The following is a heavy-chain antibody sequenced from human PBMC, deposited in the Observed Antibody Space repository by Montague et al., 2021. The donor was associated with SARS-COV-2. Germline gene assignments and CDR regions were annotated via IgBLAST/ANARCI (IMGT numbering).Heavy chain of an antibody. D-gene: IGHD4-23*01. Sequence: PAQVKPTQTLTLTCTFSGFSLSTSGMCVSWIRQPPGKALEWLARIDWDDDKYYSTSLKTRLTISKDTSKNQVVLTMTNMDPVDTATYYCARTYYGGRPFDYWGQGTLVTVSS. CDR2: IDWDDDK. CDR1: GFSLSTSGMC. V-gene: IGHV2-70*11. J-gene: IGHJ4*02. CDR3: ARTYYGGRPFDY.